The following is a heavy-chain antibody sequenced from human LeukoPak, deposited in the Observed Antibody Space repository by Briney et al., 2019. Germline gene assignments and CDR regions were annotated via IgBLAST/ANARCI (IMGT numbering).Heavy chain of an antibody. D-gene: IGHD2/OR15-2a*01. J-gene: IGHJ4*02. CDR3: ARDDVPVI. CDR2: IYGDGST. CDR1: GFSVSDYY. Sequence: PGGSLRLSCAASGFSVSDYYMNWVRQAPGKGLEWVSFIYGDGSTYYADSVKGRFTISRDDSKNTLYLQMNSLRVEDTAVYYCARDDVPVIWGQGTLVTVSS. V-gene: IGHV3-53*01.